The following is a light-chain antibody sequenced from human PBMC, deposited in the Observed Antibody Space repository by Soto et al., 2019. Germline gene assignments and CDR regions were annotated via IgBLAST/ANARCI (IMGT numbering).Light chain of an antibody. V-gene: IGLV2-14*01. Sequence: QSALTQPASVSGSPGQSITISCTGTSSDVGGYNYVSWYQQHPGKAPKLMIYDVSNRPSGVSNRFSGSKSGNTASLTISGLQDEDEAYYYCSSDTSSSTHVFGTGTKLTVL. CDR3: SSDTSSSTHV. CDR2: DVS. J-gene: IGLJ1*01. CDR1: SSDVGGYNY.